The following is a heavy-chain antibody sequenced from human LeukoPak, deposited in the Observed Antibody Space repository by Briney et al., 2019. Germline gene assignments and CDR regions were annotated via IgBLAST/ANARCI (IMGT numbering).Heavy chain of an antibody. CDR1: GYSFTSYW. CDR3: ARYLGAKSGNTIFGVAKENAFDI. V-gene: IGHV5-51*01. CDR2: IYPGDSDT. Sequence: GESLKISCKGSGYSFTSYWIGWVRQMPGKGLEWMGIIYPGDSDTRYSPSFQGQVTISADKSISTAYLQWSSLKASDTAMYYCARYLGAKSGNTIFGVAKENAFDIWGQGTMVTVSS. J-gene: IGHJ3*02. D-gene: IGHD3-3*01.